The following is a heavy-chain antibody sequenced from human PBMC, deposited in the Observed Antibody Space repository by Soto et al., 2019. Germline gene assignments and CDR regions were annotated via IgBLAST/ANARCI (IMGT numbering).Heavy chain of an antibody. CDR3: ARGYITGTTSNAFDI. Sequence: GASVKVSFKASGYTFTSYAMHWLRQAPGQRLEWMGWINAGNGNTKYSQKFQGRVTITRDTSASTAYMELSSLRSEDTAVYYCARGYITGTTSNAFDIWGQGTMVTVSS. D-gene: IGHD1-7*01. CDR1: GYTFTSYA. J-gene: IGHJ3*02. V-gene: IGHV1-3*01. CDR2: INAGNGNT.